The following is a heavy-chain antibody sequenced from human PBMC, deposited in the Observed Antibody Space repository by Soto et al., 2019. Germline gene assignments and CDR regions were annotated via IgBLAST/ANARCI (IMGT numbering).Heavy chain of an antibody. V-gene: IGHV3-73*01. CDR2: IRSKANSYAT. CDR1: GFTFSGSA. CDR3: TRHEGYYDSSGYYGPSLYYYRMDV. D-gene: IGHD3-22*01. J-gene: IGHJ6*02. Sequence: GGSLRHSCAASGFTFSGSAMHWVRQASGKGLEWVGRIRSKANSYATAYAASVKGRFTISRDDSKNTSYLQMNSLKTEGTAVYYCTRHEGYYDSSGYYGPSLYYYRMDVWGQGTTVTVSS.